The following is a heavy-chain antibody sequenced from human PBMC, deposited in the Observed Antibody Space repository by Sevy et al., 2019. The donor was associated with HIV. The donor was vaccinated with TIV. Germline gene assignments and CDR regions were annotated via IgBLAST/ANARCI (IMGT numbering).Heavy chain of an antibody. D-gene: IGHD3-10*01. V-gene: IGHV3-9*01. CDR3: AKDLLPYGSGSYSLDY. J-gene: IGHJ4*02. Sequence: GGSLRLSCAASGFRFEDYGMHWVRRAPGKGLEWVSGIGWNSGSVGYAVSVKGRFTISRDKAKNLLYLQMSSLTIEDTALYYCAKDLLPYGSGSYSLDYWGQGTVVTVSS. CDR2: IGWNSGSV. CDR1: GFRFEDYG.